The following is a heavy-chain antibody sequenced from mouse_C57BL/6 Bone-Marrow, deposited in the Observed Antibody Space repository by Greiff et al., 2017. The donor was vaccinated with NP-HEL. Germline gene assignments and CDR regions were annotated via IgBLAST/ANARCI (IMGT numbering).Heavy chain of an antibody. V-gene: IGHV1-15*01. CDR3: TRPAQATPFDY. Sequence: QVQLQQSGAELVRPGASVTLSCKASGYTFTDYEMHWVKQTPVHGLEWIGAIDPETGGTAYNQKFKGKAILTADKSSSTAYMELRSLTSEDSAVYYCTRPAQATPFDYWGQGTTLTVSS. D-gene: IGHD3-2*02. CDR2: IDPETGGT. CDR1: GYTFTDYE. J-gene: IGHJ2*01.